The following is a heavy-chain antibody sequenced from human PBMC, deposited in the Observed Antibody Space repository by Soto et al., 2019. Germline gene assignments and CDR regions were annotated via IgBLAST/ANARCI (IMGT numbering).Heavy chain of an antibody. D-gene: IGHD3-3*02. CDR1: GYSFTDYK. CDR3: ATWVHNGAFEAFHF. Sequence: ASVKVSCKTSGYSFTDYKLHWVRQAPGQGLEWMGWVDPNGGGSNSAQKYQGSVTMTWDTSITTAYLELTRLTTNDTALYFTATWVHNGAFEAFHFWGQGTLVTAPQ. V-gene: IGHV1-2*04. CDR2: VDPNGGGS. J-gene: IGHJ4*02.